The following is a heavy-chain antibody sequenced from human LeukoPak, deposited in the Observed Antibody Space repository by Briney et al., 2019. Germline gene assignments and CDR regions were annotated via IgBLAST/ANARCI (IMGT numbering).Heavy chain of an antibody. D-gene: IGHD5-12*01. V-gene: IGHV1-46*01. CDR1: GYSFTNYY. CDR2: INPDGAST. CDR3: ARAFSGYGGYYDY. J-gene: IGHJ4*02. Sequence: ASVKVSCRASGYSFTNYYIHWVRQAPGQGLEWVGIINPDGASTTYGQKFQGRDTMTRDMSTSTVYMELSSLRSEDSAVYYCARAFSGYGGYYDYWGQGTPVTVSS.